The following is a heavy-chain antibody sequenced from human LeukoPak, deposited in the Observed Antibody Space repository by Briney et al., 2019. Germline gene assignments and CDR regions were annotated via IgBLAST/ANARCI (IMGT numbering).Heavy chain of an antibody. CDR3: ASQLGARFWFDP. V-gene: IGHV4-34*01. CDR2: INHSGST. J-gene: IGHJ5*02. CDR1: GGSFSGYY. D-gene: IGHD3-16*01. Sequence: SETLSVTSAVDGGSFSGYYWRWIRQPPGKWLEWIGEINHSGSTNYNPSLKSRVTISVDTSKNQFSLKLSSLTAADTAVYYCASQLGARFWFDPWGQGTLVTVSS.